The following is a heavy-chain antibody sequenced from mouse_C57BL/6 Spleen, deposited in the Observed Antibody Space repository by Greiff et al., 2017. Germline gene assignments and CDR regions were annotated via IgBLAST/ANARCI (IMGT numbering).Heavy chain of an antibody. CDR1: GFTFSDYG. CDR2: ISSGSSTI. J-gene: IGHJ3*01. CDR3: ARNYDYDGWFAY. D-gene: IGHD2-4*01. V-gene: IGHV5-17*01. Sequence: EVHLVESGGGLVKPGGSLKLSCAASGFTFSDYGMHWVRQAPEKGLEWVAYISSGSSTIYYADTVKGRFTISRDNAKNTLFLQMTSLRSEDTAVYYCARNYDYDGWFAYWGQGTLVTVSA.